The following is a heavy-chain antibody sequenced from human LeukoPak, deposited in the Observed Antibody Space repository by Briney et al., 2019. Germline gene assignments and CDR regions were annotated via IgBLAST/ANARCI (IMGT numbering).Heavy chain of an antibody. J-gene: IGHJ6*02. D-gene: IGHD3-3*01. Sequence: ASVKVSCKASGYTFTSYAMNWVRQAPGQGLEWMGWINTNTGNPTYAQGFTGRFVFSLDTSVSTAYLQISSLKAEDTAVYYCARDTLTILSYYYYGMDVWGQGTTVTVSS. V-gene: IGHV7-4-1*02. CDR3: ARDTLTILSYYYYGMDV. CDR2: INTNTGNP. CDR1: GYTFTSYA.